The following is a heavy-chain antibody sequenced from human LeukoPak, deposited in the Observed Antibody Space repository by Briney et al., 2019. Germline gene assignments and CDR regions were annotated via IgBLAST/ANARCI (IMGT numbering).Heavy chain of an antibody. CDR2: ISGSGGST. CDR1: GFTFSSYG. J-gene: IGHJ4*02. D-gene: IGHD6-6*01. CDR3: AKEERDQYSSSILYFDY. V-gene: IGHV3-23*01. Sequence: GGSLRLSCAASGFTFSSYGMSWVRQAPGKGLEWVSAISGSGGSTYYADSVKGRFTISRDNSKNTLYLQMNSLRAEDTAVYYCAKEERDQYSSSILYFDYWGQGALVTVSS.